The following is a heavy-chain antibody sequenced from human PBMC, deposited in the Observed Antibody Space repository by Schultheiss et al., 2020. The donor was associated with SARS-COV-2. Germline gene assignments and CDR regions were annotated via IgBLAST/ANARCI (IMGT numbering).Heavy chain of an antibody. V-gene: IGHV3-23*01. J-gene: IGHJ4*02. D-gene: IGHD3-3*01. CDR2: ISGSGGST. CDR3: AKVEGFGVVIIPVH. CDR1: GFTFSSYA. Sequence: GGSLRLSCAASGFTFSSYAMSWVRQAPGKGLEWVSAISGSGGSTYYADSVKGRFTISRDNSKNTLYLQMNSLRAEDTAVYYCAKVEGFGVVIIPVHWGQGTLVTVSS.